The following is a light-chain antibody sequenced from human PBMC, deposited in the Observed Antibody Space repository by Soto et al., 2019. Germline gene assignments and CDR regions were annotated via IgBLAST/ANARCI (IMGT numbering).Light chain of an antibody. CDR2: TAS. CDR1: QSVSRNY. Sequence: EIVWTQSPGTLSLSPGEGATLSCRASQSVSRNYLAWYQQKPGQAPRLLIYTASRRATGIPDRFSGSGSGTDFTLTISRLEPEDSAVYYCQQYSRAPITFGQGTRLEI. J-gene: IGKJ5*01. V-gene: IGKV3-20*01. CDR3: QQYSRAPIT.